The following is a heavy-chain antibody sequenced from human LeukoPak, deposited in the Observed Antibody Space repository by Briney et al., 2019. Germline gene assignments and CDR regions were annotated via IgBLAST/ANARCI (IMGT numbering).Heavy chain of an antibody. CDR1: GGSISSGGYY. CDR2: IYYSGST. J-gene: IGHJ4*02. V-gene: IGHV4-31*03. D-gene: IGHD5-18*01. CDR3: ARLSDSYGYGGFDY. Sequence: PSQALSLTCTVSGGSISSGGYYWSWIRQHPGKGLEWIGYIYYSGSTYYNPSLKSRVTISVDTSKSQFSLKLSSVTAADTAVYYCARLSDSYGYGGFDYWGQGTLVTVSS.